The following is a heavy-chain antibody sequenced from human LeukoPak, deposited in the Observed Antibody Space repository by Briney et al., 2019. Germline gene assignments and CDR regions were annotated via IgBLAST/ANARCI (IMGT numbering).Heavy chain of an antibody. CDR1: GFTVSSNY. Sequence: GRSLRLSCAASGFTVSSNYMSWVRQAPGKGLEWVSVIYSGGSTYYADSVKGRFTISRDNSKNTLYLQMNSLRAEDTAVYYCAREQRWLQLGYYGMDVWGQGTTVTV. D-gene: IGHD5-24*01. V-gene: IGHV3-53*01. J-gene: IGHJ6*02. CDR3: AREQRWLQLGYYGMDV. CDR2: IYSGGST.